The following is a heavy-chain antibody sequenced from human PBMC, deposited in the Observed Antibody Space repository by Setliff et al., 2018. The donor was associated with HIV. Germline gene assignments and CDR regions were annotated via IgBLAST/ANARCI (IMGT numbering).Heavy chain of an antibody. Sequence: PSETLSLTCTVSGGSINRIPYYWGWIRQPPGKGLEWIASIFYSGSTYHNPSLKSRVTISVDTANNQFSLKVNSMTAADSAIYYCARVESGILGYWGRGTLVTVSS. CDR3: ARVESGILGY. D-gene: IGHD1-26*01. CDR2: IFYSGST. CDR1: GGSINRIPYY. V-gene: IGHV4-39*07. J-gene: IGHJ4*02.